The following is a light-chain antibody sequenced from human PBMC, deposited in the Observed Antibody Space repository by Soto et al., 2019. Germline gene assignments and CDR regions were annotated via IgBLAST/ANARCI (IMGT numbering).Light chain of an antibody. V-gene: IGLV2-14*01. Sequence: QSALTQPASVSGSPGQSITISCTGTSSDVGGYNYVSWYQQHPGKAPKLMIFDVSNRPSGVSNRFSGSKSGNTASLTISGLQDEDEADYYGSSYTSSSTLYVFRTGTKVTVL. CDR1: SSDVGGYNY. J-gene: IGLJ1*01. CDR2: DVS. CDR3: SSYTSSSTLYV.